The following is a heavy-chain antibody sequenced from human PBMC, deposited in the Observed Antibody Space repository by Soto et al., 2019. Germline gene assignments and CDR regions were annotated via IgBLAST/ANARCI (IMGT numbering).Heavy chain of an antibody. Sequence: SVKVSCKASGGTFSSYTTSWVRQAPGQGLEWMGRIIPILGIANYAQKFQGRVTITADKSTSTAYMELSSLRSEDTAVYYCATQWLVRGNYYYMDVWGKGTTVTVSS. J-gene: IGHJ6*03. D-gene: IGHD6-19*01. V-gene: IGHV1-69*02. CDR2: IIPILGIA. CDR1: GGTFSSYT. CDR3: ATQWLVRGNYYYMDV.